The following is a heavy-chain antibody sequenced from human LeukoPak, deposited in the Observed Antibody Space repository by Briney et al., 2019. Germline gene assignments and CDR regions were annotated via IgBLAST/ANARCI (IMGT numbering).Heavy chain of an antibody. CDR2: ISGSGGST. CDR1: GITLGNYG. D-gene: IGHD3-22*01. CDR3: AKRGVVIRVILVGFHKEAYYFDS. V-gene: IGHV3-23*01. J-gene: IGHJ4*02. Sequence: PGGSLRLSCAVSGITLGNYGMSWVRQAPGKGLEWVAGISGSGGSTNYADSVKGRFTISRDNPKNTLYLQMNSLRVEDTAVYFCAKRGVVIRVILVGFHKEAYYFDSWGQGARVTVSS.